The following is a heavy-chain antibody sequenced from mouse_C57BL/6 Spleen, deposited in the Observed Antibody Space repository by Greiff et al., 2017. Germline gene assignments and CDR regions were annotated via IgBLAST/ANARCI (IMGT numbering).Heavy chain of an antibody. CDR1: GYTFTSYW. J-gene: IGHJ3*01. D-gene: IGHD2-3*01. Sequence: QFQLQQPGAELVRPGTSVKLSCKASGYTFTSYWMHWVKQRPGQGLEWIGVIDPSDSYTNYNQKFKGKATLTVDTSSRTAYMQLSSLTSEDSAVYYCARWGWLSPGYWGQGTLVTVSA. CDR3: ARWGWLSPGY. V-gene: IGHV1-59*01. CDR2: IDPSDSYT.